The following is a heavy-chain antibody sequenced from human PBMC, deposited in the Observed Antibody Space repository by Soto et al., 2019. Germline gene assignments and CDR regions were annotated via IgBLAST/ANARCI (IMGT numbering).Heavy chain of an antibody. CDR3: ARDRSSTPPYYYYGMDV. Sequence: ASVKVSCKASGYTFTSYAMHWVRQAPGQRLEWMGWINAGNGNTKYSQRFQGRVTITRDTSASTAYMELSSLRSEDTAVYYCARDRSSTPPYYYYGMDVWGQGTTVTVSS. D-gene: IGHD2-2*01. J-gene: IGHJ6*02. CDR2: INAGNGNT. V-gene: IGHV1-3*01. CDR1: GYTFTSYA.